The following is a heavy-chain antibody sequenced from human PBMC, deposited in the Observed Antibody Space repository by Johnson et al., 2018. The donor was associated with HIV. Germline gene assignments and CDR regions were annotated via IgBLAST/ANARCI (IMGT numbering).Heavy chain of an antibody. CDR2: IYSGGST. V-gene: IGHV3-9*01. Sequence: EVHLVESGGGLVQPGRSLRLSCAASGFTFDDYAMHWVRQAPGKGLEWVSVIYSGGSTYYADSVKGRFTISRDNAKNSLYLQMNSLRAEDTAVYYCARERDSGSYGDAFDIWGQGTLVTVSS. D-gene: IGHD1-26*01. J-gene: IGHJ3*02. CDR1: GFTFDDYA. CDR3: ARERDSGSYGDAFDI.